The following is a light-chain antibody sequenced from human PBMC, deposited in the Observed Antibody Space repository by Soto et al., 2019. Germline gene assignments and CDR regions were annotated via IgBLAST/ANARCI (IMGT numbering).Light chain of an antibody. CDR2: EVT. CDR1: NRDVGGYNY. Sequence: QSALAQPASVSGSPGQSITISCAGTNRDVGGYNYVSWYQQYPGKAPKLIIYEVTYRPSGVSNRFSGSKSDNTASLTISGLQAEDEADYYCSSYSSSSALDVIFGGGTKVTVL. V-gene: IGLV2-14*01. J-gene: IGLJ2*01. CDR3: SSYSSSSALDVI.